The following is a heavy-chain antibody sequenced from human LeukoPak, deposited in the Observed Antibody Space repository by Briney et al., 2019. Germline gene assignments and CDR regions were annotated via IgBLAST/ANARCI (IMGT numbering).Heavy chain of an antibody. CDR1: GFTFSSYA. J-gene: IGHJ4*02. V-gene: IGHV3-64*01. Sequence: PGGSLRLSCAASGFTFSSYAMHWVRQAPGKGLEYVSAISSNGGSTYYANSVKGRFTISRDNSKNTLYLQMGSLRAEDMAVYYCARAGRANPYDYWGQGTLVTVSS. CDR2: ISSNGGST. CDR3: ARAGRANPYDY.